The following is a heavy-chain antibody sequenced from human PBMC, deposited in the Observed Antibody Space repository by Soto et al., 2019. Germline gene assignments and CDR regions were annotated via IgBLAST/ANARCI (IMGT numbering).Heavy chain of an antibody. D-gene: IGHD2-21*01. J-gene: IGHJ1*01. CDR2: IWYDGSNK. Sequence: QVQLVESGGGVVQPGRSLRLSCAASGFTFSSYGMHWVRQAPGKGLEWVAVIWYDGSNKYYADSVKGRFTISRDNSKNTLYLQMNSLRAEDTAVYYCARDDQYCGGDCYYAEYFQHCGQGTLVTVSS. V-gene: IGHV3-33*01. CDR3: ARDDQYCGGDCYYAEYFQH. CDR1: GFTFSSYG.